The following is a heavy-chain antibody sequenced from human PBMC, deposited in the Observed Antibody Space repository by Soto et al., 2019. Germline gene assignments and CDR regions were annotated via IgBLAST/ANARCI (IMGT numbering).Heavy chain of an antibody. CDR3: ARGAVVGSLSFDY. J-gene: IGHJ4*02. Sequence: EVQLVESGGGLVQPGGSLRLSCAASGFSFSSYWMHWVRQAPGQGLVWVSRINSDESTTGYADSVKGRFTISRDNAKNTLYLQVKSLRVEYTAVYYCARGAVVGSLSFDYWGQGTLVTVSS. CDR2: INSDESTT. CDR1: GFSFSSYW. V-gene: IGHV3-74*01. D-gene: IGHD6-13*01.